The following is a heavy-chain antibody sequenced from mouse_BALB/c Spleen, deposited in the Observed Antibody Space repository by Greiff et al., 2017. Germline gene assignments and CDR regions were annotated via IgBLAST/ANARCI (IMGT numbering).Heavy chain of an antibody. CDR1: GFTFSSYA. Sequence: EVMLVESGGGLVKPGGSLKLSCAASGFTFSSYAMSWVRQTPEKRLEWVATISSGGSYTYYPDSVKGRFTISRDNAKNTLYLQMSSLRSEDTAMYYCARLGQGDYWGQGTTLTVSS. V-gene: IGHV5-9-1*01. J-gene: IGHJ2*01. D-gene: IGHD3-3*01. CDR3: ARLGQGDY. CDR2: ISSGGSYT.